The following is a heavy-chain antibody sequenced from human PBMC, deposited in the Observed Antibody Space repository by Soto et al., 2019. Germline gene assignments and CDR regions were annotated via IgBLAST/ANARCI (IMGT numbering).Heavy chain of an antibody. CDR2: ISYSGST. CDR1: GGSISSDSYY. J-gene: IGHJ4*02. V-gene: IGHV4-39*01. D-gene: IGHD6-13*01. Sequence: SETLSLTCTVSGGSISSDSYYWGWIRQSPEKGLEWIASISYSGSTYYNPTLKSRLIISVDTSKSQFSLKLSSVTAADTSVYYCATQTIAAAGSYYFDYWGQGTLVTVSS. CDR3: ATQTIAAAGSYYFDY.